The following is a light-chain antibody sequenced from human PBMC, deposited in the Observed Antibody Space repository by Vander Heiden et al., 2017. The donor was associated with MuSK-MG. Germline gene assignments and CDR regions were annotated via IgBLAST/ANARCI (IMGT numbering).Light chain of an antibody. Sequence: SYELTQAPSVSVSPGQTASIPCSGDELGDKYVSWYQQKPGQSPVLVMYHARKRPSGIPQRFSGSNSGNTATLTIGGTQAMDEADYYCQAWDSSIVVFGGGTKLTVL. J-gene: IGLJ2*01. CDR3: QAWDSSIVV. V-gene: IGLV3-1*01. CDR1: ELGDKY. CDR2: HAR.